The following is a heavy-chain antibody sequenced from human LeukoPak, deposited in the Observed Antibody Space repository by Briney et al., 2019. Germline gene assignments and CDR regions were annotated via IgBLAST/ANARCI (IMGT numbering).Heavy chain of an antibody. CDR3: ARDGYNPVAFDI. J-gene: IGHJ3*02. CDR1: GGSFSGYF. V-gene: IGHV4-38-2*02. CDR2: IYRTGTT. Sequence: SETLSLTCAVSGGSFSGYFWGWIRQPPGKGLEWIGNIYRTGTTFYNPSLQSRVSMSVDTSKDTFSLNLKSVTAADTAVYYCARDGYNPVAFDIWGQGTVVTVSS. D-gene: IGHD5-24*01.